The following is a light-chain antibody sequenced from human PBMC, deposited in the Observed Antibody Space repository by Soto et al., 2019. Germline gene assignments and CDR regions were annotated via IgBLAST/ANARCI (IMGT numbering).Light chain of an antibody. CDR2: GAS. J-gene: IGKJ1*01. CDR1: QSVSSSY. CDR3: QQYGSSPTWT. Sequence: IVLTQSPGTLSLSPGERPTLSCRASQSVSSSYLAWYQQKPGQAPRLLIYGASSRATGIPDRFSGSGSGTDFTLTISRLEPEDLAVYYGQQYGSSPTWTFGQGTKVDIK. V-gene: IGKV3-20*01.